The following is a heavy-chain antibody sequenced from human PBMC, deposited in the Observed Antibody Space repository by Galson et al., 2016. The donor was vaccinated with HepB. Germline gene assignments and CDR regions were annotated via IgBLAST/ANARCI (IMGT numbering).Heavy chain of an antibody. V-gene: IGHV3-48*01. CDR3: VRDSRGGSRFYYYGLDV. CDR1: GFTFRIFT. D-gene: IGHD3-10*01. Sequence: SLRLSCAASGFTFRIFTMHWVRQAPGKGLEWLSYISSNGNTIYYADSVKGRFTISRDNAEKSLYLQMNSLRAEDTALYYCVRDSRGGSRFYYYGLDVWGQGTTVTVSS. CDR2: ISSNGNTI. J-gene: IGHJ6*02.